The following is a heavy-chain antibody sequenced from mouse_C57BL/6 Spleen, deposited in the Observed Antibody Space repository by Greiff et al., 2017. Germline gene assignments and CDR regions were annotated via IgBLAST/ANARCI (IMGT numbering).Heavy chain of an antibody. V-gene: IGHV14-2*01. J-gene: IGHJ4*01. Sequence: EVQLQQSGAELVKPGASVKLSCTASGFNFTDYYMHWVKQRTEQGLEWIGRIDPEDGETKYAPKFQGKATITADKSSNTAYLRLSSLTSEDTAVYYRAEDGSRSHMDYWGKGTSVTVSS. D-gene: IGHD1-1*01. CDR3: AEDGSRSHMDY. CDR2: IDPEDGET. CDR1: GFNFTDYY.